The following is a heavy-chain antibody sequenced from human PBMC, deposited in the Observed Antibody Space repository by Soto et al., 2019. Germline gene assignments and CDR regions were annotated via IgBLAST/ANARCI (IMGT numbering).Heavy chain of an antibody. J-gene: IGHJ4*02. D-gene: IGHD4-4*01. CDR1: GFSFSTYG. CDR2: ISNDGSNK. CDR3: AKGCGNYWAFDY. V-gene: IGHV3-30*18. Sequence: QVHLVESGGGVVQPGRSLRLSCAASGFSFSTYGMHWVRQAPGKGLEWVAFISNDGSNKYYADSVKGRFTISRDNSKNTLSLQMNSLRAEDTAVYDCAKGCGNYWAFDYWGQGNLGTVSS.